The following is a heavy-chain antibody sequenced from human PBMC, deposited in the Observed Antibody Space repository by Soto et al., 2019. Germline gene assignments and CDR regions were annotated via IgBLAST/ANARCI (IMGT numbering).Heavy chain of an antibody. D-gene: IGHD5-12*01. V-gene: IGHV6-1*01. Sequence: QTLSLTCAISGDSVSSNSAAWNWIRQSPSRGLEWLGRTYFRSKWYNDYAVSVKSRIIINPDTSNNQFSLQLNSVTPEDTAVYFCAKGDNLGPKTGYAFDPWGQGIMVTVSS. CDR1: GDSVSSNSAA. CDR3: AKGDNLGPKTGYAFDP. J-gene: IGHJ5*02. CDR2: TYFRSKWYN.